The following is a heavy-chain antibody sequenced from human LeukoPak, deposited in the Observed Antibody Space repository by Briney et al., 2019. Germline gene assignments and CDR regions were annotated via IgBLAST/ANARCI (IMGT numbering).Heavy chain of an antibody. CDR2: LTGSGGST. D-gene: IGHD6-13*01. J-gene: IGHJ4*02. Sequence: GGSLRLSCATSGFTFSIYAMTWVRQAPGKGLEWVSTLTGSGGSTYYADSVKGRFTISRDNSKNTLYLQMNSLRAEDTAVYYCAKVRGYSSTWYYFDYWGQGTLVTVSS. CDR3: AKVRGYSSTWYYFDY. V-gene: IGHV3-23*01. CDR1: GFTFSIYA.